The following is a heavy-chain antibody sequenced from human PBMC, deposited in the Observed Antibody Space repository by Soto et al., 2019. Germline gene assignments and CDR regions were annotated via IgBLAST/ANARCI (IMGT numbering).Heavy chain of an antibody. D-gene: IGHD3-10*01. CDR1: GFTFSAYY. CDR3: TRDLSYGSGCSDY. V-gene: IGHV3-11*01. Sequence: QVQLVESGGGLVKPGGSLRLSCAASGFTFSAYYMSWIRQAPGKGLEWVSYISSSGSTIYYADSVKGRFTISRDNAKNSRYLQMNTLRAEDTAVYYCTRDLSYGSGCSDYWGQGTLVTVSS. CDR2: ISSSGSTI. J-gene: IGHJ4*02.